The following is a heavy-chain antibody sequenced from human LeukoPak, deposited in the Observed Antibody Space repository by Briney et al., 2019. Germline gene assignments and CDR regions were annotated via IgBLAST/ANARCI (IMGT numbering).Heavy chain of an antibody. V-gene: IGHV3-21*01. Sequence: GGSLRLSCAASGFTFSSYSMNWVRQAPGKGLEWVSSISSSSSYMYYADSVKGRFTISRDNAKNSLYLQMNSLRAEDTAVYYCASTVWGIAVAGTGPDYWDQGTLVTVSS. CDR3: ASTVWGIAVAGTGPDY. D-gene: IGHD6-19*01. CDR1: GFTFSSYS. J-gene: IGHJ4*02. CDR2: ISSSSSYM.